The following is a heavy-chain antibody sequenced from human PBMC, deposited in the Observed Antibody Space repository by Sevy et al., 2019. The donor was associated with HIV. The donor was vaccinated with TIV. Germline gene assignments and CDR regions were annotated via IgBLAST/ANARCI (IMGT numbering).Heavy chain of an antibody. CDR1: GFTFSIYS. CDR3: AREGCTKPHDY. CDR2: FSFGCGQI. J-gene: IGHJ4*02. D-gene: IGHD2-8*01. V-gene: IGHV3-23*01. Sequence: GGSLRLSCAASGFTFSIYSMSWVRQAPGKGLEWVSTFSFGCGQINYADSVKGRFTISRDNSKNTLYLQMNSLSAEDTALYYCAREGCTKPHDYWGQGTLVTVSS.